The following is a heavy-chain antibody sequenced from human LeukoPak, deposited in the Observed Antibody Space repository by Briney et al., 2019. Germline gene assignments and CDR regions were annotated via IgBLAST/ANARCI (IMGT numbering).Heavy chain of an antibody. Sequence: SETLSLTCAVYGGSFSGYYWSRIRQPPGKGLEWIGEINHSGSTNYNPSLKSRVTISVDTSKNQFSLKLSSVTAADTAVYYCARSAQVRYGMDVWGKGTTVTVSS. CDR2: INHSGST. V-gene: IGHV4-34*01. CDR3: ARSAQVRYGMDV. CDR1: GGSFSGYY. J-gene: IGHJ6*04. D-gene: IGHD3-10*01.